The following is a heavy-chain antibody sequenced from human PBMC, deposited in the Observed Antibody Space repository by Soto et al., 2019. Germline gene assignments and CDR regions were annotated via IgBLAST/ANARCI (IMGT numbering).Heavy chain of an antibody. J-gene: IGHJ6*02. CDR3: ARLKGSGSYLPYYYYGTDV. CDR2: IYPGDSDT. CDR1: GYSFTSYW. D-gene: IGHD3-10*01. Sequence: PGESLKISCKGSGYSFTSYWIGWVRQMPGKGLEWMGIIYPGDSDTRYSPSFQGQVTISADKSVSTAYLQWSSLKASDTAMYYCARLKGSGSYLPYYYYGTDVWGQGTTVTVSS. V-gene: IGHV5-51*01.